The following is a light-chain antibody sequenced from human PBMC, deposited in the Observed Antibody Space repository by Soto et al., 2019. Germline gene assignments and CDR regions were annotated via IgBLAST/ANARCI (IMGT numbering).Light chain of an antibody. V-gene: IGLV2-11*01. CDR2: DLN. Sequence: QSALTQPRSVSGSPGQSVTISCAGTSSDVGGYNSVSWYQQHPGKAPKLIIYDLNQRPSGVPDRFSASKSGNTASLTISGLQTEDEADYYCCSFAVSNTFVVFGGGTKVTVL. CDR1: SSDVGGYNS. J-gene: IGLJ2*01. CDR3: CSFAVSNTFVV.